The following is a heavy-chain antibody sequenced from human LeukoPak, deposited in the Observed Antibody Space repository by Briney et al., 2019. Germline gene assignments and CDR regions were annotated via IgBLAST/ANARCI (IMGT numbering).Heavy chain of an antibody. Sequence: GGSLRLSCAVSGITLSNYGMSWVRQAPGKGLEWVAGISDSGGRTNYADSVKGRFTISRDNPKNTLYLQMNSLRAEDTAVYFCPKRGVVIRVILVGFHKEAYYFDSWGQGALVTVSS. V-gene: IGHV3-23*01. CDR1: GITLSNYG. CDR2: ISDSGGRT. D-gene: IGHD3-22*01. J-gene: IGHJ4*02. CDR3: PKRGVVIRVILVGFHKEAYYFDS.